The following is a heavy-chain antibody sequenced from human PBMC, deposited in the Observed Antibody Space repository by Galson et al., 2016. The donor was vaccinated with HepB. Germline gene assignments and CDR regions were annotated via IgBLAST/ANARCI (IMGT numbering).Heavy chain of an antibody. CDR3: AREGDYGGYGY. CDR2: IYSGGTT. Sequence: SLRLSCAASGITVSSNYMTWVRQAPGKGLEWVSIIYSGGTTYYTDSVRGRFTMSRDNSKNTLYLQMNSLRAEDTAVYYCAREGDYGGYGYWGQGTLVTVSS. CDR1: GITVSSNY. J-gene: IGHJ4*02. V-gene: IGHV3-53*01. D-gene: IGHD4-23*01.